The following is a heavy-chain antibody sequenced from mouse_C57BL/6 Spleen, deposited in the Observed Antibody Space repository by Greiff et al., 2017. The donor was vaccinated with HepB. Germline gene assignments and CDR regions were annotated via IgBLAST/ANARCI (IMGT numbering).Heavy chain of an antibody. D-gene: IGHD2-5*01. V-gene: IGHV1-72*01. CDR3: ARAYYSNLYLFGY. CDR1: GYTFTSYW. J-gene: IGHJ2*01. CDR2: IDPNSGGT. Sequence: QVHVKQPGAELVKPGASVKLSCKASGYTFTSYWMHWVKQRPGRGLEWIGRIDPNSGGTKYNEKFKSKATLTVDKPSSTAYMQLSSLTSEDSAVYYCARAYYSNLYLFGYWGQGTTLTVSS.